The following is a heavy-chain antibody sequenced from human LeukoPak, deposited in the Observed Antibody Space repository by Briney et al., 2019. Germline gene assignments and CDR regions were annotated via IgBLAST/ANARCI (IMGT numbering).Heavy chain of an antibody. J-gene: IGHJ4*02. Sequence: SDLRSLNCTVSGGSSRGFYWSWIRQSPGKGLEWIGYIHYSGSTNYNPSLKSRITISVDTSKNQFSLRLSSVTAADTAMYFCARVIGNYFPDYWGQGTLVTVSS. V-gene: IGHV4-59*07. CDR3: ARVIGNYFPDY. CDR1: GGSSRGFY. CDR2: IHYSGST. D-gene: IGHD4-11*01.